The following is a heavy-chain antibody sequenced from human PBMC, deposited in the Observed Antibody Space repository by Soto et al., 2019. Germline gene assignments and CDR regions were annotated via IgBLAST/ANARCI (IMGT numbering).Heavy chain of an antibody. CDR2: IATHNGFT. J-gene: IGHJ6*02. CDR3: ARQNDRRVYYYYGLDV. CDR1: GYTFTSYG. D-gene: IGHD3-22*01. Sequence: QVQLVQSGAEVKKPGASVKVSCKASGYTFTSYGLTWVRQAPGQGLEWMGWIATHNGFTNYAQKFQGRVTMTTETSTNTAYMEVRSLRSGDTAVYYCARQNDRRVYYYYGLDVWGQGTAVTVSS. V-gene: IGHV1-18*01.